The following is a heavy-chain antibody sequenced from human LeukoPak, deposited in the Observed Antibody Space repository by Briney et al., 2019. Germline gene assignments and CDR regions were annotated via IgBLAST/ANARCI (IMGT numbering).Heavy chain of an antibody. CDR2: INHSGST. D-gene: IGHD3-16*01. CDR1: GGSFSGYY. CDR3: ARDFGWGHFDY. V-gene: IGHV4-34*01. J-gene: IGHJ4*02. Sequence: SETLSLTCAVYGGSFSGYYWSWIRQPPGKGLEWIGEINHSGSTNYNPSLKSRVTISVDTSKNQFSLKLSSVTAADTAVYYCARDFGWGHFDYWGQGTLVTVSS.